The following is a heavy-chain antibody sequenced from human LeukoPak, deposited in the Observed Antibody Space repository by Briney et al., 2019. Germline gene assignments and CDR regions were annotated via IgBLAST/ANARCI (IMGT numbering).Heavy chain of an antibody. CDR3: ARDLLGWELHYFDY. V-gene: IGHV3-21*01. D-gene: IGHD1-26*01. CDR2: ISGSSSYI. CDR1: RFTFSSYA. Sequence: PGGSLRLSCAASRFTFSSYAMNWVRQAPGKGLEWVSSISGSSSYIYYADSVKGRFSISRDNAKNSLYLQMNSLRAEDTAVYYCARDLLGWELHYFDYWGQGTLVTVSS. J-gene: IGHJ4*02.